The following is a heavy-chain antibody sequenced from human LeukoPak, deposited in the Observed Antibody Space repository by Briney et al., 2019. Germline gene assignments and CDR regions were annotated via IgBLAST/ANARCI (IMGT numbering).Heavy chain of an antibody. CDR2: IYYSGST. D-gene: IGHD3/OR15-3a*01. J-gene: IGHJ5*01. CDR1: GGSISSYY. V-gene: IGHV4-59*08. Sequence: PSETLSLTCTVSGGSISSYYWSWIRQPPGKGLEWIGYIYYSGSTNYNPSLKSRVTISVDTSKNQFSLKLSSVTAADTAVYYCARQFGQLDSFLGWDTWGQEPWSPSPQ. CDR3: ARQFGQLDSFLGWDT.